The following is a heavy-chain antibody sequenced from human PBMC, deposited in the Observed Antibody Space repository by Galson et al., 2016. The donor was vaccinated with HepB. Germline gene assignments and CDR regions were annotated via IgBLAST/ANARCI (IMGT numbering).Heavy chain of an antibody. CDR3: ARGADMTTIRLDV. V-gene: IGHV1-69*13. J-gene: IGHJ4*02. CDR2: IIPVFGAA. Sequence: SVKVSCKASGGTFSSHAFNWVRQAPGQGLEWMGGIIPVFGAANYAQTFQGRVTITADESTTTTYMDLSSLRSGDTAVYYCARGADMTTIRLDVWGQGVLGTVSS. D-gene: IGHD4-11*01. CDR1: GGTFSSHA.